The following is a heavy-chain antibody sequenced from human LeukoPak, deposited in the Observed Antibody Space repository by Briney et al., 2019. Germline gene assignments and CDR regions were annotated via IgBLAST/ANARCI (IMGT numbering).Heavy chain of an antibody. CDR1: GFTFSSYW. V-gene: IGHV3-74*01. J-gene: IGHJ4*02. D-gene: IGHD3-22*01. CDR2: ISSDGSRA. Sequence: GGSLRLSCAASGFTFSSYWMHGVRQAPGKGLVWVSRISSDGSRADYADSVKGRFTISRDNAKNTVYPPMSSLRADDTALYYCARGGSGYPLDWGQGTLVTVSS. CDR3: ARGGSGYPLD.